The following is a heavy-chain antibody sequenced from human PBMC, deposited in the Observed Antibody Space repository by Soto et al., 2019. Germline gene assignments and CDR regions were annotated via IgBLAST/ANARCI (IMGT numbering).Heavy chain of an antibody. V-gene: IGHV3-7*01. Sequence: GGSLRLSCAASGFTFSTYWMDWVRQTPGKGLEWVANINQDGSEKNYVDSVKGRFTIYRDNAKNSLYLQMSSLKDEDSALYYCSRSLNSWGQGTLVTVYS. J-gene: IGHJ4*02. CDR3: SRSLNS. CDR1: GFTFSTYW. CDR2: INQDGSEK.